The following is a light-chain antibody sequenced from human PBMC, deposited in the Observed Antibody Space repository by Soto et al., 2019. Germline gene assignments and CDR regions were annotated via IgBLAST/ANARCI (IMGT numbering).Light chain of an antibody. Sequence: EIVLTQSPATLSLSPGERATLSCRASQSVRNYLAWYQHKPGQAPRLLIYEASNRAAGIPARFSGSGSGTDFTLTISSLEPEDFAVYYCQQRNNWPRITFGQGTRPEIQ. CDR3: QQRNNWPRIT. J-gene: IGKJ5*01. V-gene: IGKV3-11*01. CDR1: QSVRNY. CDR2: EAS.